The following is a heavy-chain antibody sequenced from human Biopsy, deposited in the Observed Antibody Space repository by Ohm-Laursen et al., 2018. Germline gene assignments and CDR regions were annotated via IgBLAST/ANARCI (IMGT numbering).Heavy chain of an antibody. CDR1: GASITSYC. Sequence: PSETLSLTCSVSGASITSYCWSWIRQPAGKGLEWIGHTYKGGNTNHNPSLKSRVSMSVDTSKNQLSLTLRSVTAADTAVYYCARDLPSSYYYAMDVWGQGTTVTVSS. CDR3: ARDLPSSYYYAMDV. CDR2: TYKGGNT. V-gene: IGHV4-4*07. J-gene: IGHJ6*02.